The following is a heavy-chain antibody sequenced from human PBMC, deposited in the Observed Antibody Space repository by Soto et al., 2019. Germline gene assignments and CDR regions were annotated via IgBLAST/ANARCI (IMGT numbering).Heavy chain of an antibody. CDR3: AGGEMSKISFDY. J-gene: IGHJ4*02. CDR2: ITSDGSPI. CDR1: GFTFSDYY. D-gene: IGHD2-15*01. V-gene: IGHV3-11*01. Sequence: GGSLRLSCAASGFTFSDYYMSWIRQAPGKGLEWVSYITSDGSPIYYADSVRGRFTISRDSAKNSVSLQMNSLRAEDTAMYYCAGGEMSKISFDYWGQGTLVTVSS.